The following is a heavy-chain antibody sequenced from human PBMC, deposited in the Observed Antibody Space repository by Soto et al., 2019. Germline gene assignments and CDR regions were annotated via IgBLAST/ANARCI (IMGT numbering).Heavy chain of an antibody. D-gene: IGHD3-10*01. Sequence: PSETLSLTCTVSVGSISIYYWSLIRLPPGKGLEWIGFIYYSGSTTYNPSPNIRVTISVDTSKNKFSLKLNSVTAADTAVYYCARSGGSMEFWGQGTVVTVSS. CDR2: IYYSGST. CDR1: VGSISIYY. CDR3: ARSGGSMEF. V-gene: IGHV4-59*01. J-gene: IGHJ4*02.